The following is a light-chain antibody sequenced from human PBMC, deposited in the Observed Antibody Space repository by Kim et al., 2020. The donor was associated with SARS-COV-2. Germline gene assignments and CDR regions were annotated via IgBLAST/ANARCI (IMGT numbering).Light chain of an antibody. CDR1: SSDLGDYNY. J-gene: IGLJ3*02. V-gene: IGLV2-14*03. CDR3: SSYTSSTTWV. Sequence: QSITISCTGTSSDLGDYNYVSWYQQCPGKAPKLLIYDVNKRPSGVSIRFSGSKSGNTASLTISRLRAEDEADYYCSSYTSSTTWVFGGGTQLTVL. CDR2: DVN.